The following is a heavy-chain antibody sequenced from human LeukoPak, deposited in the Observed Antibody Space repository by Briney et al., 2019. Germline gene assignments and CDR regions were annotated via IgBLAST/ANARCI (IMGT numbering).Heavy chain of an antibody. J-gene: IGHJ4*02. V-gene: IGHV3-23*01. CDR3: AKDFYGTSGYYYWFYFEH. D-gene: IGHD3-22*01. CDR2: ISGSGGST. CDR1: GFTFSSYA. Sequence: TGGSLRLSCAASGFTFSSYAMSWVRQAPGKGLEWVSAISGSGGSTYYADSVKGRSTIPRDNSKNTLYLQMTSLRAEDTAVYYCAKDFYGTSGYYYWFYFEHWGQGALVTVSS.